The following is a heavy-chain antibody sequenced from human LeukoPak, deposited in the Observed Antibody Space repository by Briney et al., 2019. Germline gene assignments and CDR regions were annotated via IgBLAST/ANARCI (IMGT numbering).Heavy chain of an antibody. J-gene: IGHJ3*02. Sequence: PGGSLRLSCAASGFTFSSYSMNWVRQAPGKGLEWVSSISSSSSYIYYADSVKGRFTISRDNAKNSLYLQMNSLRAEDTAVYYCARVFTYYDSSPFDIWGQGTMVTVSS. D-gene: IGHD3-22*01. V-gene: IGHV3-21*01. CDR1: GFTFSSYS. CDR3: ARVFTYYDSSPFDI. CDR2: ISSSSSYI.